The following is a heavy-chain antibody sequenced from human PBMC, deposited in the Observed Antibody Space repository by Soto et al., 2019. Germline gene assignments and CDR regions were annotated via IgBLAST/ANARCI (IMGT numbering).Heavy chain of an antibody. CDR1: GASISSYY. CDR3: ARDAYSSRWLDY. J-gene: IGHJ4*02. V-gene: IGHV4-59*01. D-gene: IGHD6-13*01. CDR2: ISYSGST. Sequence: QVQLQESGPGLVKPSETLSLTCTVSGASISSYYWSWIRQPPGKGLEWIGYISYSGSTNYNPSLKSRVTISRDTSKNQFSLKLSSVTAADTAVYYCARDAYSSRWLDYWGQGILVTVSS.